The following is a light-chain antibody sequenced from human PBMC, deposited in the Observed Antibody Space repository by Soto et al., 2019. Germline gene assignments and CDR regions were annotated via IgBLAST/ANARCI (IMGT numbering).Light chain of an antibody. CDR3: QQSYSTPWT. V-gene: IGKV1-39*01. CDR1: QSISNS. J-gene: IGKJ1*01. Sequence: DIQMTQSPSSLSASVGDRVTITCRASQSISNSLNWYQQKPGKAPKLLIYAASSLQSGVPSRFSGSGSGTDFTLTISSLQPGDFATYYCQQSYSTPWTFGQGTKVEIK. CDR2: AAS.